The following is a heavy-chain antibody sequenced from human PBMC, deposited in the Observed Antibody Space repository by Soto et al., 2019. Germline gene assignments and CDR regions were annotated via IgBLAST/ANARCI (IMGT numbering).Heavy chain of an antibody. CDR1: GYTFTSYY. CDR3: ARRYSSGDDVFEI. D-gene: IGHD6-19*01. Sequence: ASVQVSCKASGYTFTSYYIHWVRQAPGQGLEWMGIINPSGGSTSYAQKFQGRVTMTSDTSASTVFIEVSSLRSEDTAVYYCARRYSSGDDVFEIWGQGSMVTVSS. J-gene: IGHJ3*02. CDR2: INPSGGST. V-gene: IGHV1-46*01.